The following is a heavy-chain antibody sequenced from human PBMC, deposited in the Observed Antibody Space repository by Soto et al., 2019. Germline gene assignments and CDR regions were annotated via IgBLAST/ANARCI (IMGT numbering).Heavy chain of an antibody. CDR2: IRGFGGDT. CDR1: GFTVVRYG. CDR3: AKDVNYDILAGYYYY. D-gene: IGHD3-9*01. Sequence: GGPLSLSCADTGFTVVRYGMTRVRQAPGKWLEWVSTIRGFGGDTYYADSVKGRFTISRDNSKNTLYLQMNSLRAEDTAVYYCAKDVNYDILAGYYYYWGQGP. V-gene: IGHV3-23*01. J-gene: IGHJ4*02.